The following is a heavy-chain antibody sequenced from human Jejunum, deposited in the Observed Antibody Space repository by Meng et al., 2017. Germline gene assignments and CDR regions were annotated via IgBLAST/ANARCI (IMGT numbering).Heavy chain of an antibody. Sequence: QVQLAGSGPGLVKPSGTRSLSIAVSGGSITTDWWNWVRQPPGKGLEWIGEIWHSGASNYNPSLRSRVTISVDKSKNQLSLELASLTAADTAVYYCARGATGTRPFDYWGQGTLVTVSS. J-gene: IGHJ4*02. CDR2: IWHSGAS. D-gene: IGHD1-14*01. CDR1: GGSITTDW. V-gene: IGHV4-4*02. CDR3: ARGATGTRPFDY.